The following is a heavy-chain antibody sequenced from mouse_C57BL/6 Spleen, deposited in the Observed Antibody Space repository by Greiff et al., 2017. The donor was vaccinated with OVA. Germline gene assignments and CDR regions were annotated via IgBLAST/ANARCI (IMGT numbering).Heavy chain of an antibody. J-gene: IGHJ3*01. V-gene: IGHV1-42*01. CDR1: GYSFTGYY. Sequence: EVQLQQSGPELVKPGASVKISCKASGYSFTGYYMNWVKQSPEKSLEWIGEINPSTGGTTYNQKFKAKATLTVDKSSSTAYMQLKSLTSEDSAVYYCARFDGLFAYWGQGTLVTVSA. CDR2: INPSTGGT. CDR3: ARFDGLFAY. D-gene: IGHD2-3*01.